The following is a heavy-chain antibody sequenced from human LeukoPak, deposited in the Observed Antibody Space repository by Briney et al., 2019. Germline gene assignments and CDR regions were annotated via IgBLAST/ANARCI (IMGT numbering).Heavy chain of an antibody. Sequence: PGGSLRLSCAASGFTFSSYWMSWVRQAPGKGLEWVANIKQDGSEKYYVDSVKGRFTISRDNAKNSLYLQMNSLRAEDTAVYYCASPRPGYSRSSWGFRAGATDAFDIWGQGTMVTVSS. CDR2: IKQDGSEK. J-gene: IGHJ3*02. V-gene: IGHV3-7*01. CDR3: ASPRPGYSRSSWGFRAGATDAFDI. D-gene: IGHD6-13*01. CDR1: GFTFSSYW.